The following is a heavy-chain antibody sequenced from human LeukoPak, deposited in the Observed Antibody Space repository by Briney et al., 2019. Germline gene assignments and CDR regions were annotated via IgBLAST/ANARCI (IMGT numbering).Heavy chain of an antibody. CDR2: KPYNSQSYN. CDR1: GDSVSSNSSA. J-gene: IGHJ3*01. D-gene: IGHD3-10*01. Sequence: SQTLPLTCVICGDSVSSNSSAWNGITQSPSRLHKWLGSKPYNSQSYNDHALSGKSRITVNQDTSTTQLSLQRTSVSPAATASYYCAKDSRSGPRQTNAFDVWGQGTMVPVSS. V-gene: IGHV6-1*01. CDR3: AKDSRSGPRQTNAFDV.